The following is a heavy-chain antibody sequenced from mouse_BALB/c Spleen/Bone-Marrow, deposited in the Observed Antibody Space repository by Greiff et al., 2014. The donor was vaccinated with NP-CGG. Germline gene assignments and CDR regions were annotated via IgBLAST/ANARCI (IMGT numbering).Heavy chain of an antibody. V-gene: IGHV1S81*02. D-gene: IGHD2-4*01. CDR1: GYTFTSYW. Sequence: QVQLQQSGAELVKPGASVKLSCKASGYTFTSYWMHWVKQRPGQGLEWIGEINPSNGRTNYNEKFKSKATLTVDKFSSTAYMQLSSLTSEDSAVYYCARWGITLAYWGQGTLVTVSA. CDR2: INPSNGRT. CDR3: ARWGITLAY. J-gene: IGHJ3*01.